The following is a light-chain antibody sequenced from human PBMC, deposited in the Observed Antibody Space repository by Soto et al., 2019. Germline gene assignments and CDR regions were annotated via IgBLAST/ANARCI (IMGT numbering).Light chain of an antibody. CDR3: QQYYSYSLT. V-gene: IGKV1-8*01. J-gene: IGKJ4*01. Sequence: AIRMTQSPSSFSASTGDRVTITCRASQGISSYLAWYQQKPGKAPKLLIYAASTLQSGVPSRFSGSGYGTDFALTISCLQSEDFATYYWQQYYSYSLTFGGGTKVEIK. CDR1: QGISSY. CDR2: AAS.